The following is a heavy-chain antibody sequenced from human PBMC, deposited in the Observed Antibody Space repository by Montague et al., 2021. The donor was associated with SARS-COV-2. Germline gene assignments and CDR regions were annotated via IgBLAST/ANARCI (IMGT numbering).Heavy chain of an antibody. CDR2: IYPGDSDS. J-gene: IGHJ4*02. D-gene: IGHD3-22*01. CDR1: GYSFTKYW. Sequence: QSGAEVKKPGESLKISCNGSGYSFTKYWIGWVRQMPGKGLEWMGIIYPGDSDSRYSPSFQGQVTISADKSISTAYLRWSSLKASDTAMYYCARRGFDTSGYYSYFDYWGQGTLVTVSS. CDR3: ARRGFDTSGYYSYFDY. V-gene: IGHV5-51*01.